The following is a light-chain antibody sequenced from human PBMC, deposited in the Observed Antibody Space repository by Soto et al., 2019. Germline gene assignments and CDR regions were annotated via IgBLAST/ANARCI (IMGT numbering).Light chain of an antibody. Sequence: EVVMTQSPATLSVSPGERATLSCRASQSVSSSYLAWYQQKPGQAPRLLLYGASSRATGIPDRFSGSGSGTDLTLTISRLETEDFAVYYCQQYGSSPSWTFGQGTKVDIK. CDR2: GAS. V-gene: IGKV3-20*01. CDR1: QSVSSSY. CDR3: QQYGSSPSWT. J-gene: IGKJ1*01.